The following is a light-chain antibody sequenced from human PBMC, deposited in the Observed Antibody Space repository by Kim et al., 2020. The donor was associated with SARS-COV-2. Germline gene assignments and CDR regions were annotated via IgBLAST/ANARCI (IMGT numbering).Light chain of an antibody. Sequence: PGKTARITCGGNKIGRKSVHWYQLQPGQAPLLVIYYNGDRPSGIPERFSGSNSGNTATLTISRVEAGDEADYYCQVWDTSSGDPVVFGGGTQLTVL. CDR2: YNG. V-gene: IGLV3-21*04. CDR3: QVWDTSSGDPVV. CDR1: KIGRKS. J-gene: IGLJ2*01.